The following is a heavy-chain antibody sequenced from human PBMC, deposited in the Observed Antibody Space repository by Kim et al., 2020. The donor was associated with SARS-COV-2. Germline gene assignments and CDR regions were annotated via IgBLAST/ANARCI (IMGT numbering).Heavy chain of an antibody. CDR3: AKDIQSYRYYYGMDV. J-gene: IGHJ6*02. CDR2: ISWDGGST. V-gene: IGHV3-43D*03. D-gene: IGHD1-26*01. CDR1: GFTFDDYA. Sequence: AGSLRLFCAASGFTFDDYAMHWVRQAPGKGLEWVSLISWDGGSTYYADSVKGRFTISRDNSKNSLYLQMNSLRAEDTALYYCAKDIQSYRYYYGMDVWGQGTTVTVSS.